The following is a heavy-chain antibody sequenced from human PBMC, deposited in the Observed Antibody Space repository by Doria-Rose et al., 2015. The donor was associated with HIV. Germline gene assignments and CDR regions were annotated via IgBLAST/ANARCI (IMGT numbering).Heavy chain of an antibody. CDR3: ARIKSSRWYHKYYFDF. D-gene: IGHD6-13*01. V-gene: IGHV2-26*01. Sequence: SGPVLVKPTETLTLTCTVSGVSLSSPGMGVSWIRQPPGKALEWLVNIFSDDERSYNTSLKSRLTISRGTSKSQVVLTMTDRDPVDTATYYCARIKSSRWYHKYYFDFWGQGTLVIVSA. CDR2: IFSDDER. J-gene: IGHJ4*02. CDR1: GVSLSSPGMG.